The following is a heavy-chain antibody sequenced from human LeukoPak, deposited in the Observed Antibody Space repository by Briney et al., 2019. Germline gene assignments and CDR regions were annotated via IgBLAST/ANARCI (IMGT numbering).Heavy chain of an antibody. CDR3: ARWNKWLMAFDI. V-gene: IGHV4-61*02. Sequence: SETVSLTCTVSGGSISSGSYYWSWIRQPAGKGLEWIGRIYTSGSTNYNPSLKSRVTISVDTSKNQFSLKLSSVTAADTAVYYCARWNKWLMAFDIWGQGTMVTVSS. J-gene: IGHJ3*02. CDR1: GGSISSGSYY. CDR2: IYTSGST. D-gene: IGHD1/OR15-1a*01.